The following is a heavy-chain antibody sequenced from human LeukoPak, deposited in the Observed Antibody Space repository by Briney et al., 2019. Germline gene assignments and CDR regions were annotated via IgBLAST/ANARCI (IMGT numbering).Heavy chain of an antibody. CDR3: AKDVGPGVVPAAPILRFLEWPRPFSMDV. V-gene: IGHV3-53*01. CDR2: IYSGGST. D-gene: IGHD3-3*01. J-gene: IGHJ6*02. CDR1: GFTVSSNY. Sequence: GGSLRLSCAASGFTVSSNYMSWVRQAPGKGLEWVSVIYSGGSTYYADSVKGRFTISRDNSKNTLYLQMNSLRAEDTAVYYCAKDVGPGVVPAAPILRFLEWPRPFSMDVWGQGTTVTVSS.